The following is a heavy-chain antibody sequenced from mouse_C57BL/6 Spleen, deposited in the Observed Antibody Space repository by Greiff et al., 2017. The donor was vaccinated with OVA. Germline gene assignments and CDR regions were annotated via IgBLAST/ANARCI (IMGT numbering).Heavy chain of an antibody. Sequence: VQLQQSGAELVKPGASVKISCKASGYAFSSYWMNWVKQRPGKGLEWIGQIYPGDGDTNYNGKFKGKATLTADKSSSTAYMQLSSLTSEDSAVHFCARSDSSGYVGYWGQGTTLTVSS. J-gene: IGHJ2*01. CDR3: ARSDSSGYVGY. CDR2: IYPGDGDT. D-gene: IGHD3-2*02. CDR1: GYAFSSYW. V-gene: IGHV1-80*01.